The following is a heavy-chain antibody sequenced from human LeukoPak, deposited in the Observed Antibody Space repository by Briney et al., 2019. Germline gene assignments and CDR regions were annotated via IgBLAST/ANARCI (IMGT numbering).Heavy chain of an antibody. CDR3: IRDFRSADL. V-gene: IGHV3-74*01. CDR2: IYVDGRTT. J-gene: IGHJ5*02. CDR1: GFTLSNYW. Sequence: GGSLRLSCVASGFTLSNYWMHWVRQPPGKGLVWVSRIYVDGRTTNYADSVKGRFTISRDNAKNTVYLEMNSLSVEDTATYYCIRDFRSADLWGQGTLVTVSS.